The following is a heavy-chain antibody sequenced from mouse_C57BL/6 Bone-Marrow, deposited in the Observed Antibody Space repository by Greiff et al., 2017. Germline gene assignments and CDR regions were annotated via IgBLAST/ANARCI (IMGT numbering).Heavy chain of an antibody. J-gene: IGHJ1*03. CDR2: IDPEDGGT. V-gene: IGHV14-2*01. CDR1: GFNIKDYY. Sequence: VQLQQSGAELVKPGASVKLSCTASGFNIKDYYMHWVKQRTEQGLEWIGSIDPEDGGTKYAPKFQGKATLTADTSSNTAYLQLSSLTSEDSAVYYCARRGQSRYFAVWGTGTMVTVS. D-gene: IGHD1-3*01. CDR3: ARRGQSRYFAV.